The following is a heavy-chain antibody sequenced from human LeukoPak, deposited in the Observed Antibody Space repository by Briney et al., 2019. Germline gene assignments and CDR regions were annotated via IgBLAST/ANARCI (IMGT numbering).Heavy chain of an antibody. CDR1: GFTFSTYV. Sequence: SGGSLRLSCAASGFTFSTYVMHWVRQVPGKGLEWVAVKDYCADSVKGRFTASKGNSKSTLYLQMNSLRAEDTAIYYCAKDLCSDTSCSSRGIDYWGQGTLVTVSS. CDR3: AKDLCSDTSCSSRGIDY. J-gene: IGHJ4*02. V-gene: IGHV3-30*18. D-gene: IGHD2-2*01. CDR2: KD.